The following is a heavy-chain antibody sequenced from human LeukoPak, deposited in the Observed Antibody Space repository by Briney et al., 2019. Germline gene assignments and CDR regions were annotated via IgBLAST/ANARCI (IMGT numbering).Heavy chain of an antibody. CDR1: GFSFSDYY. CDR3: ARDGRGDYGILWYFDY. J-gene: IGHJ4*02. V-gene: IGHV3-11*04. Sequence: GGSLRLSCEASGFSFSDYYMSWIRQPPGKGLEWIAYIRSGATTIYYADSVKGRFTISRDDAKNSLFLQMNSLRAEDTAVYYCARDGRGDYGILWYFDYWGQGTLVTVSS. D-gene: IGHD4-17*01. CDR2: IRSGATTI.